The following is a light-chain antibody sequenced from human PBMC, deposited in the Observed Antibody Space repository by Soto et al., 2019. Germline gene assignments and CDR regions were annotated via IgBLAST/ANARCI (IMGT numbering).Light chain of an antibody. CDR3: HHYSSSPYT. CDR2: GAS. J-gene: IGKJ2*01. CDR1: QSVSGSY. Sequence: EIVLTQSPGTLSLSPGARATLSCRASQSVSGSYLAWYQQKPGQAPRLLVYGASSRATGIPDRFSGSGSGTDFTLTIARLEPEDFAVYYCHHYSSSPYTFGQGTRLEIK. V-gene: IGKV3-20*01.